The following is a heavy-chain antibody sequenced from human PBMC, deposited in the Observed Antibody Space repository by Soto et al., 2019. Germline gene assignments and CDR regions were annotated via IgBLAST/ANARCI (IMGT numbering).Heavy chain of an antibody. CDR3: ARDPWAADY. CDR2: IYSGGST. D-gene: IGHD3-16*01. CDR1: GFTVSTKY. Sequence: EVQLVESGGGLVKPGGSLRLSCAASGFTVSTKYMSWVRQAPGKGLEWVSVIYSGGSTFYADSVRGRFTISRDNSKNTVNLQMNSLRAEDTAVYYCARDPWAADYWGQGTLVTVSA. J-gene: IGHJ4*02. V-gene: IGHV3-66*01.